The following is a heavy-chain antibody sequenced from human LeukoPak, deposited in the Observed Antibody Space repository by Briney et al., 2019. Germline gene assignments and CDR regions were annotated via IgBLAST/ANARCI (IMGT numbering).Heavy chain of an antibody. D-gene: IGHD3-22*01. J-gene: IGHJ4*02. CDR1: GGSIGTYY. V-gene: IGHV4-4*07. CDR2: IYTGGST. Sequence: SETLSLTCTVSGGSIGTYYWSWIRQPAGKGLEWIGRIYTGGSTNYNPSLESRVTMSINTPENHFSLRLSSVTAADTAVYYCAREGDYYDKSGPLDYWGQGTLVTVSS. CDR3: AREGDYYDKSGPLDY.